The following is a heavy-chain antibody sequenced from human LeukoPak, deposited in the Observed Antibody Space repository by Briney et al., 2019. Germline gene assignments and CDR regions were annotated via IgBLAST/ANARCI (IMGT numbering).Heavy chain of an antibody. J-gene: IGHJ3*02. Sequence: GGSLRLSCAASGFTFSSYSMNWVRQAPGKGLEWVSSISSSSDYIYYADSLKGRFTISRDSAKNSLFLQMNSLRVEDTAVYYCAREEGGAGLYGFDIWGQGTMVTVSS. D-gene: IGHD1-26*01. V-gene: IGHV3-21*01. CDR2: ISSSSDYI. CDR1: GFTFSSYS. CDR3: AREEGGAGLYGFDI.